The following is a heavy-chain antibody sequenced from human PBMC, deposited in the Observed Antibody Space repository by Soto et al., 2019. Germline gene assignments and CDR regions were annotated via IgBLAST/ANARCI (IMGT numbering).Heavy chain of an antibody. CDR1: GFIFSEYA. J-gene: IGHJ5*02. CDR2: ISPSGGDT. V-gene: IGHV3-23*01. CDR3: AKDRAFWSGYPDWFDP. D-gene: IGHD3-3*01. Sequence: EVQLLESGGGLVQPGGSLRLSCAASGFIFSEYAMSWVRQAPGKGLEWVSSISPSGGDTYDADSVKGRFAISRDNSKNTLYLQMNSLRAEDTAVYYCAKDRAFWSGYPDWFDPWGQGTLVTVSS.